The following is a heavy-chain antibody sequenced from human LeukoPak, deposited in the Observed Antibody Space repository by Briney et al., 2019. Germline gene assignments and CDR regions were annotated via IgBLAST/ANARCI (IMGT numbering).Heavy chain of an antibody. V-gene: IGHV4-59*08. CDR1: GGSISSYY. D-gene: IGHD3-10*01. Sequence: AETLSLTCTVSGGSISSYYWSWIRQPPGKGLEWIGSIYYSGSTNYNPSLKSRVTISVDTSKSQCSLKLSSVSAADTAVYYCARQRRDPGADAFDIWGQGTMVTVSS. CDR2: IYYSGST. J-gene: IGHJ3*02. CDR3: ARQRRDPGADAFDI.